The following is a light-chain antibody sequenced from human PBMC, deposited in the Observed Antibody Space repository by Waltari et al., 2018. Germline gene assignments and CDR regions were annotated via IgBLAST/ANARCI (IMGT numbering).Light chain of an antibody. CDR1: QSVGSY. CDR3: QQRSNWTPHT. Sequence: EIVLTQSPDTLSLSLGDTATLSCRASQSVGSYLAWYQQKPGQPPRLLIYDASNRATGVPDRFRGSGSGTDFTLTISSLEAEDFAVYFCQQRSNWTPHTFGQGARLDIK. V-gene: IGKV3-11*01. J-gene: IGKJ2*01. CDR2: DAS.